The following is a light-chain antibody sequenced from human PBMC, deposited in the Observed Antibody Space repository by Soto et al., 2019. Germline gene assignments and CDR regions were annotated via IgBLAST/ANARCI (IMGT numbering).Light chain of an antibody. J-gene: IGLJ1*01. Sequence: QSVLTQPPSVSGAPGQRVTISCTGSSSNIGPDYDVHWYQQLPGTAPKLLIYGDSNRPSGVPDRFPGSRSGTSASLAITGLQAEDEADYYCQSWDSSLSASVFGSGTKATVL. CDR3: QSWDSSLSASV. CDR2: GDS. CDR1: SSNIGPDYD. V-gene: IGLV1-40*01.